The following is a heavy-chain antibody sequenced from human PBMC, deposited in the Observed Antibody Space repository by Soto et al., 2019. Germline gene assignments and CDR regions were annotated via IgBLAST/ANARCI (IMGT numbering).Heavy chain of an antibody. J-gene: IGHJ6*03. Sequence: SETLSLTCTVSGGSISSYYWSRIRQPPGKGLEWIGYIYYSGSTNYNPSLKSRVTISVDTSKNQFSLKLSSVTAADTAVYYCARSAPRRFLEWLGPMDVWGKGTTVTVSS. CDR3: ARSAPRRFLEWLGPMDV. CDR2: IYYSGST. V-gene: IGHV4-59*08. D-gene: IGHD3-3*01. CDR1: GGSISSYY.